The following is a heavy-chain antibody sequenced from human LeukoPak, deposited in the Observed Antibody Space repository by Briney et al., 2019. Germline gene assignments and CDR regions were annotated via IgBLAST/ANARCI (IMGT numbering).Heavy chain of an antibody. CDR2: INHSGST. V-gene: IGHV4-34*01. CDR3: ARSQTIVGATGDF. D-gene: IGHD1-26*01. Sequence: SGTLSLTCTVSGGSISSYYWSWIRQPPGKGLEWIGEINHSGSTNYNPSLKSRVTISVDTSKNQFYLKLSSVTAADTAVYYCARSQTIVGATGDFWGQGTLVTVSS. CDR1: GGSISSYY. J-gene: IGHJ4*02.